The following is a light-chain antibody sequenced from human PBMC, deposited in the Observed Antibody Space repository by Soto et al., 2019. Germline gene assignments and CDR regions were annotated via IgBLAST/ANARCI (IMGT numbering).Light chain of an antibody. Sequence: IQLTQSPSSLSASVGDRVTITCRASQSSGTFLNWYQQNQGKAPKLLIYASSSLQSGVPSRFSGSGSGADFILTISSLQSEDFATYYCQQSYSTPITFGQGTRLEI. J-gene: IGKJ5*01. CDR1: QSSGTF. CDR2: ASS. V-gene: IGKV1-39*01. CDR3: QQSYSTPIT.